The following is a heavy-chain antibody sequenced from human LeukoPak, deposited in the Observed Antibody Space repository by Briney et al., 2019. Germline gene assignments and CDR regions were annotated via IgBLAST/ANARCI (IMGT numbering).Heavy chain of an antibody. Sequence: KTGGSLRLSCSASGFTFTDYYMSWIRQAPGKGLEWVSYISPSGTVIYYGDSVKGRFTISRDNAKNSLYLQMNSLRAEDTAVYYCARGPSGGNGFSYWGQGTLVTVSS. CDR1: GFTFTDYY. V-gene: IGHV3-11*04. D-gene: IGHD2-15*01. CDR3: ARGPSGGNGFSY. J-gene: IGHJ4*02. CDR2: ISPSGTVI.